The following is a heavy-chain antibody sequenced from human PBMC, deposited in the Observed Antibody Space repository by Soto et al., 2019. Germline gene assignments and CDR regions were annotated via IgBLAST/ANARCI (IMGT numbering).Heavy chain of an antibody. D-gene: IGHD6-13*01. CDR3: ARERCWSLFDY. CDR1: GFTFSSYW. J-gene: IGHJ4*02. Sequence: EVQLVEAGGGLVQPEGSLRLSCAASGFTFSSYWMYWVRQAPGKGLVWVSRTNSDGSDTSYAASVKGRFPISRDNAKDTQYLQMNSLRDEDTAVYHRARERCWSLFDYTGQGTLVTVSS. V-gene: IGHV3-74*01. CDR2: TNSDGSDT.